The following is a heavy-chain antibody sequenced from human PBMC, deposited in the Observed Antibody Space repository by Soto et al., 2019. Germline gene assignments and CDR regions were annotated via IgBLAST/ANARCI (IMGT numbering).Heavy chain of an antibody. J-gene: IGHJ4*02. D-gene: IGHD4-17*01. CDR1: GFDFSDYS. CDR2: LTTTTSTYI. CDR3: ARGERVGDAMFDY. V-gene: IGHV3-21*01. Sequence: EVQLVESGGGLVKPGGSLRLSCVASGFDFSDYSINWVRQVPGKGLEWVSSLTTTTSTYIHYADSVTGRFTIFRDSTKNSVCLQMDSLKAEDTAIYYCARGERVGDAMFDYWGQGTLVTVSS.